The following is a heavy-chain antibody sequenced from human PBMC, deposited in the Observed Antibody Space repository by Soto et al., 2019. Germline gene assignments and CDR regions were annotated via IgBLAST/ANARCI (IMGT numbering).Heavy chain of an antibody. CDR2: ISIYYSYS. Sequence: VQLVQSGAELKMPGASVKVSCKTSGYTFINYGISWVRQAPGQGLEWMGWISIYYSYSHSSPKLHGRLIMTTDTSTSTAFMELRNLKFDDPAVYYCANNGSDWLEYWGQGTLVTVSS. CDR3: ANNGSDWLEY. J-gene: IGHJ4*02. V-gene: IGHV1-18*01. CDR1: GYTFINYG. D-gene: IGHD2-21*01.